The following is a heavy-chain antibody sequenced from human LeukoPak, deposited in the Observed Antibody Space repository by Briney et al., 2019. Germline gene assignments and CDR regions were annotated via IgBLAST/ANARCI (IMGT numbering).Heavy chain of an antibody. D-gene: IGHD6-19*01. J-gene: IGHJ5*02. Sequence: GGSLRLSCAASGFTLSSYAMSWVRLAPGKGLEWVSAISGSGGSTYYADSVKGRFTISRDNSKNTLFLQMSSLRAEDTAVYYCAKGSGSGWYGWFAPWGQGTLVTVSS. CDR2: ISGSGGST. V-gene: IGHV3-23*01. CDR1: GFTLSSYA. CDR3: AKGSGSGWYGWFAP.